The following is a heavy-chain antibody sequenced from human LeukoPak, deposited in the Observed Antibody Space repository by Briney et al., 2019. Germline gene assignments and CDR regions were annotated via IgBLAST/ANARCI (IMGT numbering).Heavy chain of an antibody. Sequence: SETLSLTCTVSGASISSSSYYWGWIRQPPGKGLEWIGSIFYGGSTYNNPSLKSRVTISVDTSKNQFSLKLSSVTVADTAVYYCASVAYSYGYYFDYWGQGTLVTVSS. J-gene: IGHJ4*02. CDR3: ASVAYSYGYYFDY. CDR2: IFYGGST. V-gene: IGHV4-39*01. CDR1: GASISSSSYY. D-gene: IGHD5-18*01.